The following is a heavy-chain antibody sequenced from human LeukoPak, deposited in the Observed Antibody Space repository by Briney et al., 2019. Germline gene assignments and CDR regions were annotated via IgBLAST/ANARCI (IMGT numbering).Heavy chain of an antibody. CDR1: GGSISSYY. J-gene: IGHJ6*03. CDR3: ARDPNRRLLWFGELSLMGESSMDV. Sequence: PSETLSLTCTVSGGSISSYYWSWIRQPPGKGLEWVGYFYYSGSTNYNPSLKSRVTISVDTSKNQFSLKLTSVTAADTAVYYCARDPNRRLLWFGELSLMGESSMDVWGKGTTVTVSS. D-gene: IGHD3-10*01. V-gene: IGHV4-59*12. CDR2: FYYSGST.